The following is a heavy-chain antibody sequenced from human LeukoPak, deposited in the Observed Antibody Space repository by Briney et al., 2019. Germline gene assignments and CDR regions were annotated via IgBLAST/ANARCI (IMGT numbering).Heavy chain of an antibody. D-gene: IGHD2-15*01. V-gene: IGHV4-59*01. CDR2: IYYSGST. Sequence: SETLSLTCTVSGGSISSYYWSWIRQPPGKGLEWIGYIYYSGSTNYNPSLKSRVTISVDTSKNQFSLKLSSVTAADTAVYYCARGGGPMAPFDYWGQGTLVTVSS. CDR1: GGSISSYY. J-gene: IGHJ4*02. CDR3: ARGGGPMAPFDY.